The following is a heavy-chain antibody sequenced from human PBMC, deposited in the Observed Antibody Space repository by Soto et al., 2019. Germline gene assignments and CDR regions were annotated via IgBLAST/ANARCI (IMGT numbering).Heavy chain of an antibody. V-gene: IGHV4-39*01. CDR3: ARHRPEDSSSWYADY. Sequence: QLQLQESGPGLVKPSETLSLTCTVSGGSISSSSYYWGWIRQPPGKGLEWIGSIYYSGSTYYNPSLKSRVTIAVDTSKNQFSLKLSSVTAADTAVYYCARHRPEDSSSWYADYWGQGTLVTVSS. D-gene: IGHD6-13*01. CDR1: GGSISSSSYY. CDR2: IYYSGST. J-gene: IGHJ4*02.